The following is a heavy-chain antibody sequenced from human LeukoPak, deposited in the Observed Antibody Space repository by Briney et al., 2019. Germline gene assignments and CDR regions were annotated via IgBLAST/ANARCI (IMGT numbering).Heavy chain of an antibody. J-gene: IGHJ4*02. CDR3: AKEPASGSCFDY. CDR1: GHTYNIYD. D-gene: IGHD3-10*01. V-gene: IGHV3-23*01. Sequence: GDSLTLSCTVSGHTYNIYDMSWARQPPGRALEWVWGISGSGTSTYYADSVKGRFTISRDNSKNTLYLQMNSLRAEDTALYYCAKEPASGSCFDYWGQGTLVTVSS. CDR2: ISGSGTST.